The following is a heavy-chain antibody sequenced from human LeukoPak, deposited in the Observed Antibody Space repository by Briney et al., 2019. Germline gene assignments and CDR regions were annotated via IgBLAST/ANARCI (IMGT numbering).Heavy chain of an antibody. D-gene: IGHD6-13*01. CDR2: ISYDGSNK. Sequence: GGSLRLSCAASGFTFSTYAMHWVRQAPGKGLEWVAVISYDGSNKYYADSVKGRFTISRDNSKNTLYLQLDSLRDEDTAVYYCARDPYTYSSSWYGYFQCWGQGTLVTVSS. CDR1: GFTFSTYA. V-gene: IGHV3-30-3*01. J-gene: IGHJ1*01. CDR3: ARDPYTYSSSWYGYFQC.